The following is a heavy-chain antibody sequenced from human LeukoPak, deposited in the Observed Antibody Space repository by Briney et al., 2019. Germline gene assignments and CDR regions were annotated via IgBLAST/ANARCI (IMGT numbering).Heavy chain of an antibody. CDR2: MYYSGYT. D-gene: IGHD6-19*01. CDR1: GGSISSSGYY. J-gene: IGHJ4*02. V-gene: IGHV4-61*08. Sequence: PSETLSLTCTVSGGSISSSGYYWSWIRQPTGMGLEWIGYMYYSGYTNYNPSLKSRVTTSVDMSKNQFSLKLSSVTAADTAVYYCARYSYSSGFDYWGQGTLVTASS. CDR3: ARYSYSSGFDY.